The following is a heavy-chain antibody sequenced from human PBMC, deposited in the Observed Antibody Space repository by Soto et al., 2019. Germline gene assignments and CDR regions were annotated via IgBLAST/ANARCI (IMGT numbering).Heavy chain of an antibody. CDR2: ISSSSSTI. CDR1: GFAFSSYN. CDR3: ANSGSYYMGY. D-gene: IGHD1-26*01. V-gene: IGHV3-48*02. Sequence: GSLRLSCAASGFAFSSYNMNWVRQAPGKGLEWVSYISSSSSTIYYADSVKGRFTISRDNAKNSLYLQMNSLRDEDTAVYYCANSGSYYMGYWGQGTLVTVSS. J-gene: IGHJ4*02.